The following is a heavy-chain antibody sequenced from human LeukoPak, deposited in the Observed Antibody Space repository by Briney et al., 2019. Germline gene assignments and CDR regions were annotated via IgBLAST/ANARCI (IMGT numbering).Heavy chain of an antibody. J-gene: IGHJ3*01. Sequence: PSETLSLTCSISGASISTYYWSWIRQPPGKGLQWLGYLHYSGNTNYNPFLKSRVTIPVDTSKNQFSLKMSSVTAADTAVYYCARGVGPGISFDVWGQGTMVTVSS. V-gene: IGHV4-59*01. CDR1: GASISTYY. D-gene: IGHD1-1*01. CDR3: ARGVGPGISFDV. CDR2: LHYSGNT.